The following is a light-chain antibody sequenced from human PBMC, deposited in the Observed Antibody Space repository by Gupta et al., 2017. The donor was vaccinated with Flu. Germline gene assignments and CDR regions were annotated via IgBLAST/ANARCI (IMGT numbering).Light chain of an antibody. CDR3: CSYAGTFTFV. CDR2: SIT. CDR1: SSDIGNYDY. Sequence: SFTISSTGSSSDIGNYDYVSWYQQHPGKAPKLIIYSITERPSGVPERFSGSKAGKTASLTISGLQAEDEASYYCCSYAGTFTFVFGGGTNLTVL. V-gene: IGLV2-11*01. J-gene: IGLJ3*02.